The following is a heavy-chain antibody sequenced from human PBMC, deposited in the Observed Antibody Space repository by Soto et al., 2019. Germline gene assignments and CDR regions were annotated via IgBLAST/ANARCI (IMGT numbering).Heavy chain of an antibody. D-gene: IGHD6-13*01. J-gene: IGHJ4*02. V-gene: IGHV4-39*01. CDR2: IYYSGST. CDR1: GGSISSSSYY. Sequence: QLQLQESGPGLVKPSETLSLTCTVSGGSISSSSYYWGWIRQPPGKGLEWIGSIYYSGSTYYNPSLKSRVTISVDTSKNQFSLKLSSVTAADTAVYYCARHRPPSYDSSSWHVTYYFDYWGQGTLVTVSS. CDR3: ARHRPPSYDSSSWHVTYYFDY.